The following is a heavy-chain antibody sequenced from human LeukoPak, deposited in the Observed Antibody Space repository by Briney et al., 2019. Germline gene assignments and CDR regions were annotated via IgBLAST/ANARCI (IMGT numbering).Heavy chain of an antibody. CDR2: IYASGIT. J-gene: IGHJ6*03. CDR3: ASPIFGELLWPYYYYMDV. D-gene: IGHD3-10*01. Sequence: SQTLSLTCTVSGASISSGSYYWSWIRQPAGKELEWIGRIYASGITKYNPSVESRVTISADTSKNQFSLKLSPVTAADTAVYYCASPIFGELLWPYYYYMDVWGKGTTVTISS. CDR1: GASISSGSYY. V-gene: IGHV4-61*02.